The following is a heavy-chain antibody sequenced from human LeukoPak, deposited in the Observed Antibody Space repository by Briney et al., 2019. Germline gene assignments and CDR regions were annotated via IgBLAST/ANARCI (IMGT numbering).Heavy chain of an antibody. Sequence: SETLPLTCTVSGGSISSGGYYWSWIRQHPGKGLEWIGYIYYSGSTYYNPSLKSRVTISVDTSKNQFSLKLSSVTAADTAVYYCARAGDGYNSPPHFDYWGQGTLVTVSS. CDR3: ARAGDGYNSPPHFDY. J-gene: IGHJ4*02. D-gene: IGHD5-24*01. V-gene: IGHV4-31*03. CDR2: IYYSGST. CDR1: GGSISSGGYY.